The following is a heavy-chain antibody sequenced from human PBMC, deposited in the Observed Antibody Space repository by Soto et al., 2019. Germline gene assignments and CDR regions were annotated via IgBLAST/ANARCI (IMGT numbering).Heavy chain of an antibody. CDR3: ARDGGRHSGGIDY. CDR1: GGTFSSYS. J-gene: IGHJ4*02. V-gene: IGHV1-69*01. CDR2: IIPIFGTS. Sequence: QVQLVQSGAEVKKPGSSVKVSCKASGGTFSSYSINWVRQAPGQGLEWRGEIIPIFGTSNSAQKFQGRVTITADESTSTAYMELSSLRSEDTAVYYCARDGGRHSGGIDYWGQGTLVTVSS. D-gene: IGHD1-26*01.